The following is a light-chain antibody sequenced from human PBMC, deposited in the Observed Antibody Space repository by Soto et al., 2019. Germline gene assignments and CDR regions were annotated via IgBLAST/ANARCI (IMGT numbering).Light chain of an antibody. CDR1: QSVLYNSNNLNY. CDR3: QQYYSTPSIT. V-gene: IGKV4-1*01. CDR2: WAS. J-gene: IGKJ5*01. Sequence: DIVMTQSPDSLAVSLGERATINCKTSQSVLYNSNNLNYLAWYQQKPGQSPKLLIYWASTRESGVPDRFSGSGSGTDSTLTISSLQAEDVAVYYCQQYYSTPSITFGQGTRLEIK.